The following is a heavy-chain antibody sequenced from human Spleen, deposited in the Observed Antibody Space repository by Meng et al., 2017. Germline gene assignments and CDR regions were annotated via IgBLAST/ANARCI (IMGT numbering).Heavy chain of an antibody. CDR3: ASPSGTSNSYYYGMDV. Sequence: GSLRLSCAVYGGSFSGYYWSWIRQTPGRGLEWIGEIDHSGSTTYNPSLKSRVTISVDTSKNQFSLKLYSVTAADTAVYYCASPSGTSNSYYYGMDVWGQGTLVTVSS. D-gene: IGHD2/OR15-2a*01. V-gene: IGHV4-34*01. CDR2: IDHSGST. CDR1: GGSFSGYY. J-gene: IGHJ6*02.